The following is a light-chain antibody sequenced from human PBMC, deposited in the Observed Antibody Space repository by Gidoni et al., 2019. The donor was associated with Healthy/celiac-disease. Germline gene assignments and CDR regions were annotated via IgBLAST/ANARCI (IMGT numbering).Light chain of an antibody. CDR3: QQRSNWPLT. CDR1: QGVSSY. CDR2: DAS. Sequence: PPTLPLSPGERATLSCRASQGVSSYLAWYQQKPGQAPRLLIYDASNRATGIPARFSGSGPGTDFTLTISSLEPEDFAVYYCQQRSNWPLTFGGGTKVEIK. J-gene: IGKJ4*01. V-gene: IGKV3D-11*01.